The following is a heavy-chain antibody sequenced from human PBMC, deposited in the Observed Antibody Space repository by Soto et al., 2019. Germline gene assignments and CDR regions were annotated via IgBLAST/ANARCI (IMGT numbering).Heavy chain of an antibody. J-gene: IGHJ4*02. V-gene: IGHV3-53*01. D-gene: IGHD6-13*01. CDR3: ARGQTSSWEQPVN. CDR2: IYSGGFT. CDR1: GFSVSSSY. Sequence: SLRLSCAASGFSVSSSYMSWARQAPGKGLEWVSVIYSGGFTYYADSVKGRFTISRDNSKNTLYLQMNSLRTEDTAMYYCARGQTSSWEQPVNWGQGTLVTVSS.